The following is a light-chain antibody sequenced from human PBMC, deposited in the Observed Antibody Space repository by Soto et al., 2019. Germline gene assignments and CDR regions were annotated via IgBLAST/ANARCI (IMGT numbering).Light chain of an antibody. J-gene: IGKJ5*01. CDR1: QSVSSN. V-gene: IGKV3-15*01. CDR3: QQYNNWPIT. Sequence: EKLMSQSPATLSVSTGERATLSCRASQSVSSNIAWYQQKPGQAPRLLIYGASTRATGIPARFSGSGSGTEFTLTISSLQSEDFAVYYCQQYNNWPITFGQGTRLEI. CDR2: GAS.